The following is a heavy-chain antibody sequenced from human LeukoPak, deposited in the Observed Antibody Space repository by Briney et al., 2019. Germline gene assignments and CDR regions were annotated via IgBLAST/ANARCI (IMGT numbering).Heavy chain of an antibody. Sequence: PSQTLSLTCTVSGGSISSGSYYWSWIRQPAGKGLEWIGRIYTSGSTNYNPSLKDRVTISVDTSKNQFSLKLSSVTAADTAVYYCARRVGRWFGERAYYYNYMDVWGKGTTVTISS. J-gene: IGHJ6*03. CDR1: GGSISSGSYY. CDR2: IYTSGST. D-gene: IGHD3-10*01. CDR3: ARRVGRWFGERAYYYNYMDV. V-gene: IGHV4-61*02.